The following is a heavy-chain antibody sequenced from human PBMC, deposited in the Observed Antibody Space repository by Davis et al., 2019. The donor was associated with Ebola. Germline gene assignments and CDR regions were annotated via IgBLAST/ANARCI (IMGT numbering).Heavy chain of an antibody. CDR1: GGSVSSGSYY. J-gene: IGHJ4*02. D-gene: IGHD6-13*01. CDR3: ARGGSSSWYGPFFDY. Sequence: MPSETLSLTCTVSGGSVSSGSYYWSWIRQPPGKGLEWIGYIYYSGSTNYNPSLKSRVTISVDTSKNQFSLKLSSVTAADTAVYYCARGGSSSWYGPFFDYWGQGTLVTVSS. CDR2: IYYSGST. V-gene: IGHV4-61*01.